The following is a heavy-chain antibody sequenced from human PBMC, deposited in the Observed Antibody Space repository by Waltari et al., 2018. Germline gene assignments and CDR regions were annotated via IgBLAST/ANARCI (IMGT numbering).Heavy chain of an antibody. J-gene: IGHJ5*02. CDR3: ARDRGRGLYLDA. Sequence: QLQLQESGPGLVKPSGTLSLSCAVSGDSVTSPNWWSWVRQSPQRGLEWIGQVLSTGKTNYSPSFASRVTMSLDASNNQFSLKVTSATAADTAVHYCARDRGRGLYLDAWGPGTLVTVSP. CDR2: VLSTGKT. V-gene: IGHV4-4*02. D-gene: IGHD2-15*01. CDR1: GDSVTSPNW.